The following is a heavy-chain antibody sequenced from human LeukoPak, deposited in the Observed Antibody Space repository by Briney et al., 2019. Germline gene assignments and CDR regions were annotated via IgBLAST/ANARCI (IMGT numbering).Heavy chain of an antibody. CDR1: GFTFSSYA. CDR2: ISGSGGST. Sequence: GGSLRLSCAASGFTFSSYAMSWVRQAPGKGLEWVSAISGSGGSTYYADSVKGRFTISRDNSKNTLYLQMNSLRAEDTAVYYCASRHEYSGSYYMTGYYYYGMDVWGQGTTVTVSS. V-gene: IGHV3-23*01. J-gene: IGHJ6*02. D-gene: IGHD1-26*01. CDR3: ASRHEYSGSYYMTGYYYYGMDV.